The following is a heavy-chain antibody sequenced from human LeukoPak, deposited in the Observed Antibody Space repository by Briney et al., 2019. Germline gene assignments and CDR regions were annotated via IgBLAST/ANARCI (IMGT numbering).Heavy chain of an antibody. V-gene: IGHV3-33*01. CDR2: IWYDGSKQ. D-gene: IGHD4-17*01. Sequence: PGRSLRLSCAASGFTFSSYGMHWVRQAPGKGLEWVAVIWYDGSKQYYADSVKGRFTISRDNAKNSLYLQMNSLRAEDTAVYYCARADYGDYGAYWGQGTLVTVSS. CDR1: GFTFSSYG. CDR3: ARADYGDYGAY. J-gene: IGHJ4*02.